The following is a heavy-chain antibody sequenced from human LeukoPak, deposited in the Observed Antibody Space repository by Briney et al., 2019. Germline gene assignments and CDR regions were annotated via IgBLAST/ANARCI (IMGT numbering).Heavy chain of an antibody. CDR1: GYTFSDYS. V-gene: IGHV1-18*01. Sequence: APLKVSCMASGYTFSDYSITWVRQAPGQGLEWMGWISPYNADTNYAQNFQGRVTMTTDRSTRTAYMELRNLRSDDTTVHYCARVTTVTRSPWSWGPRKIGQEVNWFDPWGQGTLITVS. J-gene: IGHJ5*02. CDR3: ARVTTVTRSPWSWGPRKIGQEVNWFDP. CDR2: ISPYNADT. D-gene: IGHD4-17*01.